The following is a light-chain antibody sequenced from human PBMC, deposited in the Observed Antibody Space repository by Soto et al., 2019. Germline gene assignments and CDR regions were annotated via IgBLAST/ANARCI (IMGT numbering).Light chain of an antibody. V-gene: IGLV2-14*01. CDR1: SSDVGGYNY. Sequence: LTQPASVSGSPGQSITISCTGTSSDVGGYNYVSWYQQHPGQVPKLTIYEVSNRPSGVSNRFSGSKSGNTASLTISGLQAEDEADYYCSSYTNSDTWVFGGGTQLTV. CDR2: EVS. CDR3: SSYTNSDTWV. J-gene: IGLJ3*02.